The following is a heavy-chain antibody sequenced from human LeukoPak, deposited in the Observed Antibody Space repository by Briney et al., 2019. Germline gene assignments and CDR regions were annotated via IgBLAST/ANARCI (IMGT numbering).Heavy chain of an antibody. D-gene: IGHD6-13*01. CDR3: ARDPSSWYYYYMDV. J-gene: IGHJ6*03. V-gene: IGHV3-48*01. CDR2: ISSSSSTI. CDR1: GFTFSSYS. Sequence: GGSLRLSCAASGFTFSSYSMNWVRQAPGKGLEWVSYISSSSSTIYYADSVKGRFTISRDNAKNSLYLQMNSLRAEDTAVYYCARDPSSWYYYYMDVWGKGTTVTVSS.